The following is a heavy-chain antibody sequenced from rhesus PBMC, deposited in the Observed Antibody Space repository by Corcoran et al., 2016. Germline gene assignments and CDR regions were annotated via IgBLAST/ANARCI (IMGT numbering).Heavy chain of an antibody. D-gene: IGHD6-25*01. V-gene: IGHV4S7*01. CDR3: ARDIAAAGIDY. CDR2: IYGGSGST. J-gene: IGHJ4*01. CDR1: GGSISGYYL. Sequence: QVQLQESGPGVVKPSETLSLTCAVSGGSISGYYLWSWIRQPPGKGLEWIGYIYGGSGSTRYNPSLKSRVIISIDTSKNQCSLKLSSVTAADTAVYYCARDIAAAGIDYWGQGVLVTVSS.